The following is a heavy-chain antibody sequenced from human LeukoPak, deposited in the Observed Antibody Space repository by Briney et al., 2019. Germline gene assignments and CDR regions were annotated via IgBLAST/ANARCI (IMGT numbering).Heavy chain of an antibody. J-gene: IGHJ4*02. Sequence: SETPSLTCTVSGGSISSSSYYWGWIRQPPGKGLEWIGSIYYSGSTYYNPSLKSRVTISVDTSKNQFSLKLSSVTAADTAVYYCARHQYYYDSSGYRRPFDYWGQGTLVTVSS. CDR2: IYYSGST. D-gene: IGHD3-22*01. V-gene: IGHV4-39*01. CDR1: GGSISSSSYY. CDR3: ARHQYYYDSSGYRRPFDY.